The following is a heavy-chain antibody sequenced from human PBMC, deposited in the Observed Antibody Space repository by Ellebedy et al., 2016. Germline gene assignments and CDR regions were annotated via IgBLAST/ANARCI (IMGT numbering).Heavy chain of an antibody. J-gene: IGHJ4*02. V-gene: IGHV1-2*02. CDR2: INPNSGGT. CDR1: GYTFTGYY. CDR3: ARRYCSSTSCSFDY. Sequence: ASVKVSCXASGYTFTGYYMHWVRQAPGQGLEWMGWINPNSGGTNYAQKFQGRVTMTRDTSISTAYMELSRLRSDDTAVYYCARRYCSSTSCSFDYWGQGTLVTVSS. D-gene: IGHD2-2*01.